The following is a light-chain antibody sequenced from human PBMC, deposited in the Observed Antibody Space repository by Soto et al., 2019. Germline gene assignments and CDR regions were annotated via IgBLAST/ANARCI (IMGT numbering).Light chain of an antibody. CDR3: QQYGSSHT. Sequence: VMTHSPATHSVSPGETATLSCRASQSVSSNLAWYQQKPGQAPRLLIYAASTRATDIPARFSGSGSGTEFTLTISSLQSEDFAVYYCQQYGSSHTFGQGTRLEI. V-gene: IGKV3-15*01. CDR1: QSVSSN. CDR2: AAS. J-gene: IGKJ5*01.